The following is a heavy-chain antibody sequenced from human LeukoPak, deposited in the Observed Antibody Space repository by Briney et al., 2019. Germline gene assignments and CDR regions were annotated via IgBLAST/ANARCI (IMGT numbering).Heavy chain of an antibody. CDR1: GYTLTSYG. D-gene: IGHD3-3*01. J-gene: IGHJ6*02. CDR3: ARDVDGYDFWSGYYGYYGMDV. Sequence: ASVKVSCKASGYTLTSYGISWVRQAPGQGLEWMGWISAYNGNTNYAQKLQGRVTMTTDTSTSTAYMELRSLRSDDTAVYYCARDVDGYDFWSGYYGYYGMDVWGQGTTVTVSS. V-gene: IGHV1-18*01. CDR2: ISAYNGNT.